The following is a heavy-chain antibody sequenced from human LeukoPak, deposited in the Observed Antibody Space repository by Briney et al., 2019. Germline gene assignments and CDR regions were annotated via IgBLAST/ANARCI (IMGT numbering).Heavy chain of an antibody. CDR3: ARDRNYDYIWGSYRPDYFDY. V-gene: IGHV3-11*04. D-gene: IGHD3-16*02. CDR2: ISSSGSTI. Sequence: PGGSLRLSCAASGFTFSDYYMSWIRQAPGKGLEWVSYISSSGSTIYYADSVKGRFTISRDNAKNSLYLQMNSLRAEDTAVYYCARDRNYDYIWGSYRPDYFDYWGQGTLVTVSS. CDR1: GFTFSDYY. J-gene: IGHJ4*02.